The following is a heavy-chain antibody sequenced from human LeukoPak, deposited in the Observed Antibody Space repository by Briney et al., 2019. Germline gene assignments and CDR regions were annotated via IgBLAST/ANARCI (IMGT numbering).Heavy chain of an antibody. J-gene: IGHJ4*02. V-gene: IGHV4-30-4*08. D-gene: IGHD4-17*01. CDR3: ARGGGDYNTNFDS. CDR2: IYYSGST. CDR1: GGSISSGDYY. Sequence: SQTLSLTCTVSGGSISSGDYYWSWIRQPPEKVLEWIGYIYYSGSTYYNPSLKSRVTISVGTSKNQFSLKLSSVTAADTAVYYCARGGGDYNTNFDSWGQGTLVTVSS.